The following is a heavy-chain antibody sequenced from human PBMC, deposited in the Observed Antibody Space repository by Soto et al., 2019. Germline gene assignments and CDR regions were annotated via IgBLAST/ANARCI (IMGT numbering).Heavy chain of an antibody. Sequence: EVQLVESGGGLVKPGGSLRLSCAASGFTFSNAWMSWVRQAPGKGLEWVGRIKSKTDGGTTDYAAPVKGRFTISRDDSKNTLYLQMNSLKTEDTAVYYCTTDDSILFPRWGIAALPDFDYWGRGTLVTVSS. CDR3: TTDDSILFPRWGIAALPDFDY. V-gene: IGHV3-15*01. D-gene: IGHD6-13*01. J-gene: IGHJ4*02. CDR1: GFTFSNAW. CDR2: IKSKTDGGTT.